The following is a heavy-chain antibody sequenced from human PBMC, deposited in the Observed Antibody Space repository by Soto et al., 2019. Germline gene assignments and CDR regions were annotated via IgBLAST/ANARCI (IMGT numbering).Heavy chain of an antibody. CDR1: GFTFSSYW. J-gene: IGHJ4*02. V-gene: IGHV3-7*01. Sequence: EVQLVESGGGLVQPGEYLRLSCAASGFTFSSYWMTWVRQAPGKGLEWVANIKQDGSEKYYVDSVRGRFTMSRDNAKNSLYLQMNSLRAEDTAVYYCARVVGATQMDFDYWGQGTLVTVSS. CDR3: ARVVGATQMDFDY. D-gene: IGHD1-26*01. CDR2: IKQDGSEK.